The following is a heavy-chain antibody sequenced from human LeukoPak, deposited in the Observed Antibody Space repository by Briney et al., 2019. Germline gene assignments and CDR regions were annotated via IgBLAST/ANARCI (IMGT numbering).Heavy chain of an antibody. J-gene: IGHJ4*02. D-gene: IGHD3-16*02. CDR1: GYTLTELS. Sequence: GASVKVSCKVSGYTLTELSMHWVRHAPGKGLEWMGGYDPEYGETIYAQKFQGRVTMTEDTSTDTAYMELSSLRSEDTAVYYCATAVVATRWVPSGGGVIATFIDYWGQGTLVTVSS. CDR2: YDPEYGET. CDR3: ATAVVATRWVPSGGGVIATFIDY. V-gene: IGHV1-24*01.